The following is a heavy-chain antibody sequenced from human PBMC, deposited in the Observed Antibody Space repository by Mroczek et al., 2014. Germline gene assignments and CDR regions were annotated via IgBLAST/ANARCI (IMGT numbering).Heavy chain of an antibody. Sequence: SGAEVKKPGASVKVSCKASGYTFTSYGISWVRQAPGQGLEWMGWISAYNGNTNYAQKLQGRVTTTTDTSTSTVYMELRRLKSDDTAVYYCARARLRFLAPTFDYWGQGTLVTVSS. D-gene: IGHD3-3*01. CDR3: ARARLRFLAPTFDY. J-gene: IGHJ4*02. V-gene: IGHV1-18*01. CDR1: GYTFTSYG. CDR2: ISAYNGNT.